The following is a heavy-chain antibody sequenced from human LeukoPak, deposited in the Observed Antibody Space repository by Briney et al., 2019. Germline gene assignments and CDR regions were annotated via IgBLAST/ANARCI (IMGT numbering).Heavy chain of an antibody. D-gene: IGHD3-10*01. V-gene: IGHV3-48*03. CDR3: TLWFGELSDYGMDV. CDR1: GFTFSSYE. J-gene: IGHJ6*02. CDR2: ISSSGSTI. Sequence: GGSLRLSCAASGFTFSSYEMNWVRQAPGKGLEWVSYISSSGSTIYYADSVKGRFTISRDDAKNSLYLQMNSLRAEDTAVYYCTLWFGELSDYGMDVWGQGTTVTVSS.